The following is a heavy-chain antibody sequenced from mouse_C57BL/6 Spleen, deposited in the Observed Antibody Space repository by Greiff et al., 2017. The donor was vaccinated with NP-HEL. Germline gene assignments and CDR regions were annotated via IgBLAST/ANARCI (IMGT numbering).Heavy chain of an antibody. D-gene: IGHD1-1*01. CDR2: IYPRDGST. V-gene: IGHV1-85*01. Sequence: VQLQQSGPELVKPGASVKLSCKASGYTFTSYDINWVKQRPGQGLEWIGWIYPRDGSTKYNEKFKGKATLTVDTSSSTAYMELHSLTSEDSAVYVCARWDYGISYYFDYWGQGTTLTVSS. CDR3: ARWDYGISYYFDY. CDR1: GYTFTSYD. J-gene: IGHJ2*01.